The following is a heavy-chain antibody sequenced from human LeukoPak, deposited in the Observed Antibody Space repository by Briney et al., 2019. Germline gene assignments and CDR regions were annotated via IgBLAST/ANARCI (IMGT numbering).Heavy chain of an antibody. CDR1: DFTFSSHW. V-gene: IGHV3-74*01. Sequence: GSLRLSCASSDFTFSSHWMYWVRQAPGKGLVWVARLSGDGGTTRHADSVKGRFTISRDNAKNTLYLQMNSLGVEDTALYYCARGIASSRSVAIDLWGQGTLVAVSS. J-gene: IGHJ4*02. D-gene: IGHD6-13*01. CDR3: ARGIASSRSVAIDL. CDR2: LSGDGGTT.